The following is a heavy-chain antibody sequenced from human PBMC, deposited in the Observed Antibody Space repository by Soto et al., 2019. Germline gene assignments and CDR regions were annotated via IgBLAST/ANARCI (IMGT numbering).Heavy chain of an antibody. CDR3: ARLRHDYYYYGMDV. V-gene: IGHV4-59*08. CDR1: GGSISSYY. D-gene: IGHD4-17*01. Sequence: QVQLQESGPGLVKPSETLSLTCTVSGGSISSYYWRWIRQPPGKGLERFGYIYYSGSTNYNPSLKSRVTISVETSKNQFPLKLSSVTAADTAVYYCARLRHDYYYYGMDVWGQGTTVTVSS. CDR2: IYYSGST. J-gene: IGHJ6*02.